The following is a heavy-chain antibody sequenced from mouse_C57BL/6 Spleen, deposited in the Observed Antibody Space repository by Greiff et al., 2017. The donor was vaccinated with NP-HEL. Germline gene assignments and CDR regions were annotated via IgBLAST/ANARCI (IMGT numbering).Heavy chain of an antibody. D-gene: IGHD2-4*01. CDR2: ISNLAYSI. Sequence: EVQLQESGGGLVQPGGSLKLSCAASGFTFSDYGMAWVRQAPRKGPEWVAFISNLAYSIYYADTVTGRFTISRENAKNTLYLEMSSLRSEDTAMYYCARRRGDYDGSMDYWGQGTSVTVSS. V-gene: IGHV5-15*04. CDR3: ARRRGDYDGSMDY. J-gene: IGHJ4*01. CDR1: GFTFSDYG.